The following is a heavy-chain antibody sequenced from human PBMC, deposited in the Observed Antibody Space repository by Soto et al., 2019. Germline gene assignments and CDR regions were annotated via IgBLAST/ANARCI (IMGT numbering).Heavy chain of an antibody. CDR2: ISGSGGST. CDR1: GFTFSSYA. Sequence: EVQLLESGGGLVQPGGSLRLSCAASGFTFSSYAMSWVRQAPGKGLEWVSAISGSGGSTYYADSVKGRFTISRDNSKNTLYLQMNSMRAEDTAVYYCAKGHDSGSYGGYFDYWGQGTLVTVSS. D-gene: IGHD1-26*01. CDR3: AKGHDSGSYGGYFDY. V-gene: IGHV3-23*01. J-gene: IGHJ4*02.